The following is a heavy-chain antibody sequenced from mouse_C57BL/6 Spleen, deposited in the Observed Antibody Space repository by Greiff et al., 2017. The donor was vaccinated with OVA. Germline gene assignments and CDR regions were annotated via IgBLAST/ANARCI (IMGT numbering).Heavy chain of an antibody. CDR3: ASSITTVVATGDY. J-gene: IGHJ2*01. D-gene: IGHD1-1*01. CDR1: GYTFTSYD. CDR2: IYPRDGST. Sequence: VQLQQSGPELVKPGASVKLSCKASGYTFTSYDINWVKRRPGQGLEWIGWIYPRDGSTKYNEKFKGKATLTVDTSSSTAYMELHSLTSEDSAVYFCASSITTVVATGDYWGQGTTLTVSS. V-gene: IGHV1-85*01.